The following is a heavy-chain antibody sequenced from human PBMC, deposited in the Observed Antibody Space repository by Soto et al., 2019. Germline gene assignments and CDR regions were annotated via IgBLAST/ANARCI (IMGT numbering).Heavy chain of an antibody. CDR2: ISANNGHT. CDR3: ARDVYCTSGSCSPLFDF. J-gene: IGHJ4*02. Sequence: ASVKVSCKTSGYTFTSYGISWVRQAPGQGLEWMGWISANNGHTNYAQRLQGRVAMTTDTSTSTAYMELRSLRSDDTAVYYCARDVYCTSGSCSPLFDFWGQGTLVTVSS. V-gene: IGHV1-18*01. D-gene: IGHD2-15*01. CDR1: GYTFTSYG.